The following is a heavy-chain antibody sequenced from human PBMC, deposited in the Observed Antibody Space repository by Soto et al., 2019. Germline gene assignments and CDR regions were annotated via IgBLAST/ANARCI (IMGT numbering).Heavy chain of an antibody. CDR3: ATVSPPSPERRRGVLDAFDI. J-gene: IGHJ3*02. V-gene: IGHV1-24*01. CDR2: FDPEDGET. Sequence: ASVKVSCKVSGYTLTELSMHWVRQAPGKGLEWMGGFDPEDGETIYAQKFQGRVTMTEDTSTDTAYMELSSLRSEDTAVYYCATVSPPSPERRRGVLDAFDIWGQGTMVTVSS. CDR1: GYTLTELS. D-gene: IGHD1-1*01.